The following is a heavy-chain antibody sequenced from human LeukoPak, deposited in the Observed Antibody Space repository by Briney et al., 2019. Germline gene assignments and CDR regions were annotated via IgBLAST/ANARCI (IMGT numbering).Heavy chain of an antibody. CDR2: ISYDGSNK. D-gene: IGHD3-10*01. V-gene: IGHV3-30*18. CDR1: GFTFSSYG. Sequence: GGSLRHSCAASGFTFSSYGMHWVRQAPGKGLEWVAVISYDGSNKYYADSVKGRFTISRDNSKNTLYLQMNSLRAEDTAAYYCAKTVLLWFGEPPFDYWGQGTLVTVSS. CDR3: AKTVLLWFGEPPFDY. J-gene: IGHJ4*02.